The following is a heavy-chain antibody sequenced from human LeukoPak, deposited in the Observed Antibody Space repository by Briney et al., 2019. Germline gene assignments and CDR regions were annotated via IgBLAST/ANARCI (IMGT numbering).Heavy chain of an antibody. CDR2: ISGSGSNT. CDR3: AKAYSGSHRGAFDV. Sequence: GGSLRLSCAASGFTFSPSAMSWVRQAPGKGLEWVSTISGSGSNTYYADSVQGRFTISRDNSKSTLYLQMNSLRADDTAVYYCAKAYSGSHRGAFDVWGQGTMVTVSS. CDR1: GFTFSPSA. J-gene: IGHJ3*01. D-gene: IGHD1-26*01. V-gene: IGHV3-23*01.